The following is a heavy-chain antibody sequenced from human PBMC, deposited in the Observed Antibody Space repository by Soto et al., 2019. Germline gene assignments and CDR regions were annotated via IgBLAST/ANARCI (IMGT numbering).Heavy chain of an antibody. CDR3: AKDQGGVATINNYYYGMDV. Sequence: GGSLRLSCAASGFTFDDYAMHWVRQAPGKGLDWVSGISWNSGSIGYADSVKGRFTISRDNAKNSLYLQMNSLRAEDTAVYYCAKDQGGVATINNYYYGMDVWGQGTTVTVSS. CDR1: GFTFDDYA. D-gene: IGHD5-12*01. V-gene: IGHV3-9*01. CDR2: ISWNSGSI. J-gene: IGHJ6*02.